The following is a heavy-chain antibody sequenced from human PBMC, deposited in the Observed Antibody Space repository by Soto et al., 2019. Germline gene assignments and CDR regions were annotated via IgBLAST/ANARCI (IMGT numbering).Heavy chain of an antibody. CDR3: ARSMNYHYAMDV. CDR1: GYRFSNYW. J-gene: IGHJ6*02. Sequence: PGESLKISCKGSGYRFSNYWIGWVRQMPGKGLEWMGIIYPGDSDTRYSPSFQGQVTISADKSISTAYLQWNSLKASDTAMYYCARSMNYHYAMDVWGQGTTVTVSS. V-gene: IGHV5-51*01. D-gene: IGHD3-10*01. CDR2: IYPGDSDT.